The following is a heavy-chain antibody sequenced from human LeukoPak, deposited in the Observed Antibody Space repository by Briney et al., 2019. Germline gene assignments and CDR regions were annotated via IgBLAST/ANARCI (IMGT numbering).Heavy chain of an antibody. J-gene: IGHJ4*02. CDR1: GGSCDDYY. Sequence: SETLSLTCAVHGGSCDDYYCSWIRQPPGKGLEWIGSIYYSGSTYYNPSLKSRVTISVDTSKNQFSLKLSSVTAADTAVYYCARHTAMVTGDYWGQGTLVTVSS. V-gene: IGHV4-39*01. D-gene: IGHD5-18*01. CDR2: IYYSGST. CDR3: ARHTAMVTGDY.